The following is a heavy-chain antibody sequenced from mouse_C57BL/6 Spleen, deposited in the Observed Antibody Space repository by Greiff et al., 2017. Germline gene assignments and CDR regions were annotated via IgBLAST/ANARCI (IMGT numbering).Heavy chain of an antibody. Sequence: VQLQQPGAELVKPGASVKVSCKASGYTFTSYWMHWVKQRPGQGLEWIGRIHPSDSDTNYNQKLKGKATLTVDKSSGTAYMQLSSLTSEDSAVYYCSIGGSSGGWFADWGQGTLVTVSA. D-gene: IGHD3-2*02. J-gene: IGHJ3*01. CDR3: SIGGSSGGWFAD. CDR2: IHPSDSDT. CDR1: GYTFTSYW. V-gene: IGHV1-74*01.